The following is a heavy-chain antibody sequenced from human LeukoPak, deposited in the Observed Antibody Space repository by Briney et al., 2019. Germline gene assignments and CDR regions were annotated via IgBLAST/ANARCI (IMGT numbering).Heavy chain of an antibody. D-gene: IGHD6-19*01. CDR1: GGSFSGYY. Sequence: PSETLSLTCAVYGGSFSGYYWSWIRQPPGKGLEWIGEINHSGSTNYNPSLKSRVTISVDTSKNQFSLELSSVTAADTALYYCARGRDRGWPIPGYWGQGTLVTVSS. CDR3: ARGRDRGWPIPGY. J-gene: IGHJ4*02. V-gene: IGHV4-34*01. CDR2: INHSGST.